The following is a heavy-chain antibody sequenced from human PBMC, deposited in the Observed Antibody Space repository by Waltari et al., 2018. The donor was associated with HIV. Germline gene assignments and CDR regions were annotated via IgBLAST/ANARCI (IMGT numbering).Heavy chain of an antibody. Sequence: QVQLVQSGAAVKKPGASVKVACKASGYTFTGYYMHWVRQAPGQGLEWMGWINPNSGGTNNAQKFQGRVTMTRDTSISTAYMELSRLGSDDTAVYYCARDRARTTDYYYYGMDVWCQGTTVTVSS. CDR3: ARDRARTTDYYYYGMDV. D-gene: IGHD1-7*01. V-gene: IGHV1-2*02. CDR2: INPNSGGT. CDR1: GYTFTGYY. J-gene: IGHJ6*02.